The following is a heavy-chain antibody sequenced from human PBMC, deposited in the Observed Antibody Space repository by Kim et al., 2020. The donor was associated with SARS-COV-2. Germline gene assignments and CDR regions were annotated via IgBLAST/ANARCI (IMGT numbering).Heavy chain of an antibody. Sequence: ASVKVSCKASGYTFTDYYMHWVRRAPGQGLGWLGWINPNNGGTNYAQNFQGRVTMTRDTSISTAYMELSRLRSDDTAVYYCARLQLDILTYDYGDYWGQGTLVTVSS. J-gene: IGHJ4*02. D-gene: IGHD3-9*01. CDR1: GYTFTDYY. V-gene: IGHV1-2*02. CDR3: ARLQLDILTYDYGDY. CDR2: INPNNGGT.